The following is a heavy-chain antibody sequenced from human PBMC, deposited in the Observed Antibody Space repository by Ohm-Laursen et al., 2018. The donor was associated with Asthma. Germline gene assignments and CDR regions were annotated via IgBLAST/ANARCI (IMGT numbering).Heavy chain of an antibody. CDR2: INHSGST. V-gene: IGHV4-34*01. CDR1: GGSFSGYY. Sequence: SETLSLTCTVYGGSFSGYYWSWIRQPPGKGLEWIEEINHSGSTNYNPSLKSRVTISVDTSKNQFSLKLSSVTAADTAVYYCARGYGSGSYDYWGQGTLVTVSS. D-gene: IGHD3-10*01. J-gene: IGHJ4*02. CDR3: ARGYGSGSYDY.